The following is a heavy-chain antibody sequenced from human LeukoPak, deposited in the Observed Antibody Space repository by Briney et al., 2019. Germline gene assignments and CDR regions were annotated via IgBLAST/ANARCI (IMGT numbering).Heavy chain of an antibody. CDR1: GFTVSSNY. CDR2: IYSGGST. V-gene: IGHV3-53*01. Sequence: GGSLRLSCAASGFTVSSNYMSWVRQAPGKGPEWVSVIYSGGSTYYADSVKGRFTISRDNSKNTLYLQMNSLRAEDTAVYYCARVRAVAGIRYWYFDLWGRGTLVTVSS. D-gene: IGHD6-19*01. CDR3: ARVRAVAGIRYWYFDL. J-gene: IGHJ2*01.